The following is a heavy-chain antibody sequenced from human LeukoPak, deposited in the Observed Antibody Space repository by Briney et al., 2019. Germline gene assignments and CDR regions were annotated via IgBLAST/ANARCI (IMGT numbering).Heavy chain of an antibody. Sequence: SETLSLTCAVYGGSFSGYYWSWIRQPPGKGLEWIGEINHSGSTNYNPSLKSRVTISVDTSKNQFSLKLSSVTAADTAVYYCAIDRQGSGYDLSWFDYWGQGTLVTVSS. CDR2: INHSGST. J-gene: IGHJ4*02. CDR3: AIDRQGSGYDLSWFDY. D-gene: IGHD5-12*01. CDR1: GGSFSGYY. V-gene: IGHV4-34*01.